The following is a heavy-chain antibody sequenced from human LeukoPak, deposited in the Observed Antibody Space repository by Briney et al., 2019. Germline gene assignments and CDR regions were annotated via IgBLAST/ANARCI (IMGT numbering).Heavy chain of an antibody. CDR3: ARSRREDYFDY. CDR2: IYSGGST. J-gene: IGHJ4*02. CDR1: GFTFSRNN. Sequence: GGSLRLSCAASGFTFSRNNMSWVGHAPGKGLEWVSVIYSGGSTYYVDSVKGLFTISRHNSKNTLYLQMNTLIAEDTAVYYCARSRREDYFDYWGQGTLVTVSS. V-gene: IGHV3-53*01.